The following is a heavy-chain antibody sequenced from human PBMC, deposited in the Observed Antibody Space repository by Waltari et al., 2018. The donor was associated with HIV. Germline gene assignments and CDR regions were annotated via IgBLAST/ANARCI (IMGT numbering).Heavy chain of an antibody. D-gene: IGHD2-15*01. Sequence: QVQLVQSGAEVKKAGASVTISCKASGYNFTSYGIHWVRQAPGQRLEWMAWVNPDNGNTKYSRILQGRVTVTRDTFTNTAYMALSSLRSGETAIYYCVRGPTCSGGTCYSFFDYWGQGTVVSVSS. V-gene: IGHV1-3*01. CDR3: VRGPTCSGGTCYSFFDY. J-gene: IGHJ4*02. CDR2: VNPDNGNT. CDR1: GYNFTSYG.